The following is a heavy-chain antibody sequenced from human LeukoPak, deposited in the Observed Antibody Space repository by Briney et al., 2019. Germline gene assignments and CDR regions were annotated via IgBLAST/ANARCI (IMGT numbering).Heavy chain of an antibody. CDR1: GFTFSSYS. D-gene: IGHD1-20*01. J-gene: IGHJ4*02. CDR3: ARDPPFIIGTTFFDY. CDR2: ISTSSTYI. Sequence: GGSLRLSCAASGFTFSSYSMNWVRRAPGKGLEWVSSISTSSTYIYYADSVKGRFTISRDNAKNSLYLQMNSLRAEDTAVYYCARDPPFIIGTTFFDYWGQGTLVTVSS. V-gene: IGHV3-21*01.